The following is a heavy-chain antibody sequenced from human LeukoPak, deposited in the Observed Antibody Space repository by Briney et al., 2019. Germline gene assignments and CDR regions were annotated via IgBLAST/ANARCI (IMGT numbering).Heavy chain of an antibody. CDR2: IYYSGST. CDR1: GGSISSYY. CDR3: ARVGYYYDSSGYYSGLYYYYYYMDV. D-gene: IGHD3-22*01. J-gene: IGHJ6*03. V-gene: IGHV4-59*01. Sequence: PSQTLSLTCTVSGGSISSYYWSWIRQPPGKGLEWIGYIYYSGSTNYNPSLKSRVTISVDTSKNQFSLKLSSVTAADTAVYYCARVGYYYDSSGYYSGLYYYYYYMDVWGKGTTVTVSS.